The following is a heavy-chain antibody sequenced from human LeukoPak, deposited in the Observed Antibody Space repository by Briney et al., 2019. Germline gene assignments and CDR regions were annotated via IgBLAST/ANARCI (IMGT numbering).Heavy chain of an antibody. Sequence: MPSETLSLTCTVSGGSISSYYWSWIRQPAGKGLEWIGRIYTSGGTNYNPSLKSRVTMSVDTSKNQFSLKLSSVTAADTAVYYCARDRRYYDSHNAFDIWGQGTMVTVSS. CDR1: GGSISSYY. CDR3: ARDRRYYDSHNAFDI. CDR2: IYTSGGT. J-gene: IGHJ3*02. V-gene: IGHV4-4*07. D-gene: IGHD3-22*01.